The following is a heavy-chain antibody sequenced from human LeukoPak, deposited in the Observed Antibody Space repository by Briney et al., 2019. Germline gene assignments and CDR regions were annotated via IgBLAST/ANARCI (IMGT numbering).Heavy chain of an antibody. Sequence: SETLSLTCTVSGYSVSSGFYWGWIRQPPGKGLEWIGNVYHGGSSYYNPSLKSRVTISVDTSKNQFSLKLTSVTAADTAVYYCARQTGVGLFILPGGQGTLVTVSS. CDR2: VYHGGSS. D-gene: IGHD3-3*01. CDR3: ARQTGVGLFILP. V-gene: IGHV4-38-2*02. J-gene: IGHJ4*02. CDR1: GYSVSSGFY.